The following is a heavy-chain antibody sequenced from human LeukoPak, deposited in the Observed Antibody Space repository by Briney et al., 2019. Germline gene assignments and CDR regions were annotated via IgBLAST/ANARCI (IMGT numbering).Heavy chain of an antibody. CDR1: GYSISSGYY. Sequence: PSETLSLTCAVSGYSISSGYYWGWIRQPPGKGLEWIGSIYHSGSTYYNPSLKSRVTISVDTSKNQFSLKLSSVTAADTAVYYWARQSATAAYDYWGQGTLVTVSS. D-gene: IGHD6-13*01. CDR2: IYHSGST. CDR3: ARQSATAAYDY. J-gene: IGHJ4*02. V-gene: IGHV4-38-2*01.